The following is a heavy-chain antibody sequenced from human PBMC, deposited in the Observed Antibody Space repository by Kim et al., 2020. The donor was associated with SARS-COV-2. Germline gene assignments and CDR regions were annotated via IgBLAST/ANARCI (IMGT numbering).Heavy chain of an antibody. J-gene: IGHJ4*02. CDR2: IKTDGST. CDR1: GFTFSTYW. D-gene: IGHD6-19*01. Sequence: GGSLRLSCAASGFTFSTYWMHWVRQAPGKGLVWVSRIKTDGSTNYADSVKGRFTISRDNAKNTLYLQMNSLRAEDTAVYYCTRETAVAGSDFWGQGTLVT. CDR3: TRETAVAGSDF. V-gene: IGHV3-74*01.